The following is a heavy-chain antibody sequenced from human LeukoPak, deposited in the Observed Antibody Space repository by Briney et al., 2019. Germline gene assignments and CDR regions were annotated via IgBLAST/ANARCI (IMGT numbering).Heavy chain of an antibody. V-gene: IGHV3-23*01. D-gene: IGHD3-22*01. CDR1: GFTFSSYA. CDR3: AKNYYDSSGYYYHFDY. CDR2: NSGSGGST. J-gene: IGHJ4*02. Sequence: GGSLRLSCAASGFTFSSYAMSWVRQAPGKGLEWVSANSGSGGSTYYADSVKGRFTISRDNSKNTLYLQMNSLRAEDTAVYYCAKNYYDSSGYYYHFDYWGQGTLVAVSS.